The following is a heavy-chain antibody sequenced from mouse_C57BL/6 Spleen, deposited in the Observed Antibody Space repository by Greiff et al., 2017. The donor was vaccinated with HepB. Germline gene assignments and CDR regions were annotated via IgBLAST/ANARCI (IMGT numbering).Heavy chain of an antibody. V-gene: IGHV5-17*01. CDR2: ISSGSSTI. CDR1: GFTFSDYG. Sequence: EVQGVESGGGLVKPGGSLKLSCAASGFTFSDYGMHWVRQAPEKGLEWVAYISSGSSTIYYADTVKGRFTISRDNAKNTLFLQMTSLRSEDTAMDYCARRGLGHYYAMDYWGQGTSVTVSS. J-gene: IGHJ4*01. D-gene: IGHD4-1*01. CDR3: ARRGLGHYYAMDY.